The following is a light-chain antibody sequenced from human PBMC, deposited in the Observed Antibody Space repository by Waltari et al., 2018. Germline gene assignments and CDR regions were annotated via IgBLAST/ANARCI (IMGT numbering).Light chain of an antibody. J-gene: IGLJ2*01. V-gene: IGLV2-8*01. CDR3: ASFAGSNTL. Sequence: QSALTQPPSASGSPGQSVTMSCTGTSTDVGVFNYVSWYQPHPGKAPKLSIYEVSEPPSGVPARFSGSKSGNPASLTVSGLQPEDEADYYCASFAGSNTLFGGGTKLTVL. CDR2: EVS. CDR1: STDVGVFNY.